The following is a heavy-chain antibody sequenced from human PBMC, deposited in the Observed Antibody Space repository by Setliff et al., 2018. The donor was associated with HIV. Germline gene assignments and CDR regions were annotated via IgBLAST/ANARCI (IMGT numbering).Heavy chain of an antibody. CDR3: ARHFPSISLFFGDPGPFDR. Sequence: PSETLSLTCTVSGGFISSSSYYWGWIRQPPGKGLEWIGSIFNDGRTYYNPSLKSRITIPMDTSTNQFSLKLSSVTAADTAVYFCARHFPSISLFFGDPGPFDRWGQGALVTVPQ. V-gene: IGHV4-39*01. CDR1: GGFISSSSYY. D-gene: IGHD3-10*01. CDR2: IFNDGRT. J-gene: IGHJ4*02.